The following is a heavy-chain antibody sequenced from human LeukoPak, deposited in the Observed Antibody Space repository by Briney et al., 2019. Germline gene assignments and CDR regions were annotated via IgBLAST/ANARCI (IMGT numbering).Heavy chain of an antibody. V-gene: IGHV5-51*01. Sequence: GESLKISCKGSGYSFTTYWIGWVRQMPGKGLEWMGIIYPGDSDTRYSPSFQGQVTISADKSFNTAYLQWSSLKASDTAMYYCARSLPGTFFDFWGQGTLVTVSS. CDR3: ARSLPGTFFDF. CDR2: IYPGDSDT. CDR1: GYSFTTYW. D-gene: IGHD1-7*01. J-gene: IGHJ4*02.